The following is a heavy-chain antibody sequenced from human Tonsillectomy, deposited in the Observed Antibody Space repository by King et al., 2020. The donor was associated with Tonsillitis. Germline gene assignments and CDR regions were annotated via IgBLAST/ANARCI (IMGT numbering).Heavy chain of an antibody. J-gene: IGHJ3*02. CDR1: GGTFSSYA. Sequence: MQLVQSGAEVKKPGSSVKVSCKASGGTFSSYAISWVRQAPGQGLEWMGRIIPILGIANYAQKFQGRVTITADKSTSTAYMELSSLRSEDTAVYYCARDRYSYGYLLGAPDPDAFDIWGQGTMVTVSS. V-gene: IGHV1-69*09. CDR3: ARDRYSYGYLLGAPDPDAFDI. CDR2: IIPILGIA. D-gene: IGHD5-18*01.